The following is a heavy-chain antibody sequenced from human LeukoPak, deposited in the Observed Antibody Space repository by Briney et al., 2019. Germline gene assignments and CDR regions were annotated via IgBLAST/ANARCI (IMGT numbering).Heavy chain of an antibody. CDR2: VSSSGGST. J-gene: IGHJ4*02. Sequence: PGGSLRLSCAASGFTFSSYAMSWVRQAPGKGLEWVSAVSSSGGSTNYADYVKGQFTISRDNSKNTAYLHMNNLRAEDTAVYYCAKEGRKTGNTYGYEFDSWGQGTLVTVFS. CDR3: AKEGRKTGNTYGYEFDS. CDR1: GFTFSSYA. V-gene: IGHV3-23*01. D-gene: IGHD5-18*01.